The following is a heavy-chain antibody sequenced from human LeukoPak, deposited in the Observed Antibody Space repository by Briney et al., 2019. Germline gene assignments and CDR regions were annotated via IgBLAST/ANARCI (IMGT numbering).Heavy chain of an antibody. Sequence: SVKVSCKASGYTFTSYGISWVRQAPGQGLEWMGRIIPTLDLSHHAQKFQGRVTITADKSTSTAYMELRSPTSADTAIYYCARLSGYNWNLLDSWGQGTLVSVSS. CDR3: ARLSGYNWNLLDS. V-gene: IGHV1-69*04. J-gene: IGHJ4*02. D-gene: IGHD1-20*01. CDR2: IIPTLDLS. CDR1: GYTFTSYG.